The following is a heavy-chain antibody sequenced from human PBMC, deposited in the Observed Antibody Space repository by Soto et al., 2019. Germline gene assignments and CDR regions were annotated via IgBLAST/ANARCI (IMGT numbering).Heavy chain of an antibody. D-gene: IGHD3-10*01. V-gene: IGHV4-34*01. CDR1: GGSFSGYY. Sequence: ASETLSLTCAVYGGSFSGYYCSWIRQPPGKGLEWIGELNDSGSTNYNASLKSRVSISVDTSKNQFSLKLSSVTAADTAVYYCARGRGGVQHWGRGTLVTVSS. J-gene: IGHJ1*01. CDR2: LNDSGST. CDR3: ARGRGGVQH.